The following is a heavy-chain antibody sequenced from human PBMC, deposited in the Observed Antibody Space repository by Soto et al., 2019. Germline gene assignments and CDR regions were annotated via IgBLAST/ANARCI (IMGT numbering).Heavy chain of an antibody. CDR3: AKDKYYYGSGRPYYYYYGMDV. CDR1: GFTCSSYA. CDR2: ISGSGGST. Sequence: GSLRLSCAASGFTCSSYAMSGVRQAPGKGLEWVSAISGSGGSTYYADSVKGRFTISRDNSKNTLYLQMNSLRAEDTAVYYCAKDKYYYGSGRPYYYYYGMDVWGQGTTVTVSS. D-gene: IGHD3-10*01. V-gene: IGHV3-23*01. J-gene: IGHJ6*02.